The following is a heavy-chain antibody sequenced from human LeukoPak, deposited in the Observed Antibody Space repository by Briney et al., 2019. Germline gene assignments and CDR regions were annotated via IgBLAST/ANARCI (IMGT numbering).Heavy chain of an antibody. Sequence: ASVKVSCKASGGTFSSYAISWVRQAPGQGLEWMGGIIPIFGTANYAQKFQGRVTITADESTSTAYMELSSLRSDDTAVYYCARDFQGMVGDYWGQGTLVTVSS. CDR3: ARDFQGMVGDY. V-gene: IGHV1-69*01. J-gene: IGHJ4*02. CDR1: GGTFSSYA. CDR2: IIPIFGTA. D-gene: IGHD2-15*01.